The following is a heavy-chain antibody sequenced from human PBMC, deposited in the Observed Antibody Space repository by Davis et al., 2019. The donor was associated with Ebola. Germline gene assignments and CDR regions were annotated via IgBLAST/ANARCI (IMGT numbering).Heavy chain of an antibody. CDR2: ISGSGGST. J-gene: IGHJ6*02. Sequence: GGSLRLSCAASGFTFSSYAMSWVRQAPGKGLEWVSAISGSGGSTYYADSVKGRFTISRDNSKNTLYLQMNSLRAEDTAVYYCARDPSKSEQWLVRLYYYYYGMDVWGQGTTVTVSS. CDR1: GFTFSSYA. D-gene: IGHD6-19*01. V-gene: IGHV3-23*01. CDR3: ARDPSKSEQWLVRLYYYYYGMDV.